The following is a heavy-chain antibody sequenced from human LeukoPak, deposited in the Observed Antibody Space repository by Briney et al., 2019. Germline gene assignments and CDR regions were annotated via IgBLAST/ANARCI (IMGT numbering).Heavy chain of an antibody. CDR1: GGSFSTYY. V-gene: IGHV4-34*01. J-gene: IGHJ4*03. CDR3: ARGPTVSRTGYFNY. D-gene: IGHD4-11*01. CDR2: INHRGDT. Sequence: PSETLTLTCAVYGGSFSTYYWSWIRQSPGKGLEWIAEINHRGDTNYNPSVKSRVTISVDTSKNQFSLKVSSLTAADTAVYYCARGPTVSRTGYFNYWGKGTRVTVSS.